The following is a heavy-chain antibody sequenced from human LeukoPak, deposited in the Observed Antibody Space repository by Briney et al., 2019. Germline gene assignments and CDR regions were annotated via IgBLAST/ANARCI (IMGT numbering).Heavy chain of an antibody. Sequence: PSETLSLTCTVSGGSISSPYCGWVRQPPGQGPEWMGYIFYTVITSHTPSLKSRVTMSVDTRKNQFSLKLSSVTPADTAVYYCARAKQPDVGTLWFDPWGRGTLVVVSS. D-gene: IGHD6-13*01. J-gene: IGHJ5*02. CDR3: ARAKQPDVGTLWFDP. CDR2: IFYTVIT. CDR1: GGSISSPY. V-gene: IGHV4-59*08.